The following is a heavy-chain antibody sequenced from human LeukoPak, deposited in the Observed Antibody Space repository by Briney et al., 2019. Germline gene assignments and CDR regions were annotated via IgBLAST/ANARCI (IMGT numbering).Heavy chain of an antibody. Sequence: GGSLRLSCAASGFTFSSYTMHWVRQTPGKGLEWVAVISDDGSNSYYGDSVKGRFTISRDSSKNTLYLQMSTLRVEDTAVYYCARDLNSYGYKWGFDYWGQGTLVTVSS. CDR2: ISDDGSNS. D-gene: IGHD5-18*01. V-gene: IGHV3-30-3*01. CDR3: ARDLNSYGYKWGFDY. CDR1: GFTFSSYT. J-gene: IGHJ4*02.